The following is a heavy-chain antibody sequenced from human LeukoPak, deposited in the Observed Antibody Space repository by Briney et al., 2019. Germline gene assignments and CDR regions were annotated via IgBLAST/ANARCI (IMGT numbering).Heavy chain of an antibody. CDR3: ARDRCHLYYYDSSGCEALGY. CDR1: GGTFSSYA. Sequence: GASVKVSCKASGGTFSSYAISWVRQAPGQGLEWMGGIIPIFGTANYAQKFQGRVTITADESTSTAYMELSSLRSEDTAVYYCARDRCHLYYYDSSGCEALGYWGQGTLVTVSS. V-gene: IGHV1-69*13. CDR2: IIPIFGTA. D-gene: IGHD3-22*01. J-gene: IGHJ4*02.